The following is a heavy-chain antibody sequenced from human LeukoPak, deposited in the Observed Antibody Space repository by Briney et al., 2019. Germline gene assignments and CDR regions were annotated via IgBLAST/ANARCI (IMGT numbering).Heavy chain of an antibody. Sequence: ASVKVSCKASGYTFTSYGISWVRQAPGQGLEWMGWISAYNGNTNYVQKLQGRVTMTTDTSTSTAYMELRSLRSDDTAVYYCARDQWLDRGSTSPSDYWGQGTLVTVSS. V-gene: IGHV1-18*01. D-gene: IGHD2-2*01. CDR3: ARDQWLDRGSTSPSDY. J-gene: IGHJ4*02. CDR2: ISAYNGNT. CDR1: GYTFTSYG.